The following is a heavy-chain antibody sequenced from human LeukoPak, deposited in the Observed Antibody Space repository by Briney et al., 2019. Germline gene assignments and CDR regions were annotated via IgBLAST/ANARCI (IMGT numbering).Heavy chain of an antibody. Sequence: SETLSLTCAVYGGSFSGYYWSWIRQPPGKGLEWIGEINHSGSTNYNPSLKSRVTISVDTSKNQFSLKLSSVTAADTAVYYCAAAPPRGYFDLWGRGTLVTVSS. V-gene: IGHV4-34*01. J-gene: IGHJ2*01. CDR1: GGSFSGYY. CDR3: AAAPPRGYFDL. CDR2: INHSGST.